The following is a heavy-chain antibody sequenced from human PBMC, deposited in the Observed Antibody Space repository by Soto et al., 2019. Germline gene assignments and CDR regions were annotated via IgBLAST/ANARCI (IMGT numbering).Heavy chain of an antibody. J-gene: IGHJ6*01. CDR1: GYTFTSYG. D-gene: IGHD2-15*01. CDR3: ASGGGVNYYLGMDF. CDR2: ISAYNGKT. V-gene: IGHV1-18*01. Sequence: QVQLVQSGGEVKKPGASVKLSCTASGYTFTSYGIRWVRQAPGQGLEWMGWISAYNGKTNYAQNVQGRVTMTTDTSTRTASMDLGSLRSDDTALYCCASGGGVNYYLGMDFWGQGTKVTVSA.